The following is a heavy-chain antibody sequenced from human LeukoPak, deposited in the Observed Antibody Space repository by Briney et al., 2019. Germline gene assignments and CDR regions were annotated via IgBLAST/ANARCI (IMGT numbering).Heavy chain of an antibody. J-gene: IGHJ3*02. CDR2: IYGGGST. CDR3: ARGGSYLSAFDI. V-gene: IGHV3-53*01. D-gene: IGHD1-26*01. Sequence: GGSLRLSCAASGFTVSSNYMSWVRQALGKGLEWVSIIYGGGSTFYADSVKGRFTISRDNTKNTLYLQMNSLRAEDSAVYYCARGGSYLSAFDIWGQGTMVTVSS. CDR1: GFTVSSNY.